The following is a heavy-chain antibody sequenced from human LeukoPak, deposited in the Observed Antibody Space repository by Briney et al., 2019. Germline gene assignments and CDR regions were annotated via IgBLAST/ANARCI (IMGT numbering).Heavy chain of an antibody. Sequence: PGGSLRLSCSASGFTVSSNYISWVRQAPGKGLEWVSIIYSDGNTYYADSVKGRFTTSRDNSKNTLYLQMNSLRAEDTAVYYCATTPLLDLGSSWYFGVRYYYGMDVWGQGTTVTVSS. J-gene: IGHJ6*02. V-gene: IGHV3-66*01. CDR3: ATTPLLDLGSSWYFGVRYYYGMDV. D-gene: IGHD6-13*01. CDR2: IYSDGNT. CDR1: GFTVSSNY.